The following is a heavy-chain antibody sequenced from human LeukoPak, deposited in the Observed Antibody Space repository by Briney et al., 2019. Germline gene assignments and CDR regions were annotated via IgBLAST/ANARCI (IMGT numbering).Heavy chain of an antibody. J-gene: IGHJ4*02. Sequence: SETLSLTCTVSGGSISSYYWSWLRQPPGKGLEWIGYIYYSGSTNYNPSLKSRVTISVDTSKNQFSLKLSSVTAADTAVYYCASHSTHPIAAAFDYWGQGTLVTVSS. CDR3: ASHSTHPIAAAFDY. CDR1: GGSISSYY. V-gene: IGHV4-59*08. D-gene: IGHD6-13*01. CDR2: IYYSGST.